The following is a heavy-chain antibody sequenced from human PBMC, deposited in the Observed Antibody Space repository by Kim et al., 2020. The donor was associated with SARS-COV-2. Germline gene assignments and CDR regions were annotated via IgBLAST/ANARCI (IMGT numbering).Heavy chain of an antibody. J-gene: IGHJ4*01. CDR2: MYYSGNT. Sequence: SETLSLTCTVSGGSISSFYWSWIRQPPGKGLEWIGHMYYSGNTRYNPSLKSRVSLSVDTSKNQFSLKLTSVTAADTAVYYCATSRDYRGSYYDPFDYWG. D-gene: IGHD1-26*01. CDR1: GGSISSFY. CDR3: ATSRDYRGSYYDPFDY. V-gene: IGHV4-59*13.